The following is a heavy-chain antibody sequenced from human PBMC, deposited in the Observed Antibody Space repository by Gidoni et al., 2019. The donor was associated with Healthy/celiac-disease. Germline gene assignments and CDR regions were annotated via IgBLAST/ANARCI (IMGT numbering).Heavy chain of an antibody. D-gene: IGHD1-26*01. CDR1: GGTFSSYS. CDR3: ARQPKWEQLRYYYGMDV. J-gene: IGHJ6*02. V-gene: IGHV1-69*04. Sequence: QVQLVQSAAEVHKPGSSVTVSCKASGGTFSSYSISWVRQAPGQGLEWLGRIIPILGIANYAQKFQGRVTITADKYTSTAYMELSSMRSEETAVYDCARQPKWEQLRYYYGMDVWGQGTTVTVSS. CDR2: IIPILGIA.